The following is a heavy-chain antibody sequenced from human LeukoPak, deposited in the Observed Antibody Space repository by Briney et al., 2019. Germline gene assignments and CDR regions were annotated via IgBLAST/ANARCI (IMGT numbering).Heavy chain of an antibody. D-gene: IGHD5-12*01. V-gene: IGHV5-10-1*01. CDR3: ARRGMGYSGYDGYWYFDL. J-gene: IGHJ2*01. CDR2: IDPSDSYI. Sequence: GESLKVSCKGSGYTFTNYWIGWVRQMPGKGLEWIGRIDPSDSYINYSPSFQGHVTISADKSNSTAYLQWSTLKASDTAMYYCARRGMGYSGYDGYWYFDLWGRGTLVTVSS. CDR1: GYTFTNYW.